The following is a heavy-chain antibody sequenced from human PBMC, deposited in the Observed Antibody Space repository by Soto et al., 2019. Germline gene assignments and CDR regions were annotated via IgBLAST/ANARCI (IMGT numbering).Heavy chain of an antibody. CDR2: IYYSGST. Sequence: PSETLSLTCTVSGGSVSSCSYYWSWIRQHPGKGLEWIGYIYYSGSTYYNPSLKSRVTISVDTSKNQFSLKLSSVTAADTAVYYCARDRRQLGPYYYGMDVWGQGTTVTVSS. CDR1: GGSVSSCSYY. D-gene: IGHD6-13*01. J-gene: IGHJ6*02. V-gene: IGHV4-31*03. CDR3: ARDRRQLGPYYYGMDV.